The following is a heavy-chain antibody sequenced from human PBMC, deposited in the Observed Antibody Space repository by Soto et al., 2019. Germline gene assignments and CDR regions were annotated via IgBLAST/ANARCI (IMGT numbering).Heavy chain of an antibody. J-gene: IGHJ4*02. V-gene: IGHV3-48*01. Sequence: GGSLRLSCVGSGFAFSNYSMNWVRQAPGKGLEWVSYIRSSGSPTYYAGSVKGRFTISRDNSKNTLYLQMNSLRAEDTAVYYCAKSPTGEEDYFDYWGQGTLVTVSS. CDR1: GFAFSNYS. CDR2: IRSSGSPT. D-gene: IGHD1-1*01. CDR3: AKSPTGEEDYFDY.